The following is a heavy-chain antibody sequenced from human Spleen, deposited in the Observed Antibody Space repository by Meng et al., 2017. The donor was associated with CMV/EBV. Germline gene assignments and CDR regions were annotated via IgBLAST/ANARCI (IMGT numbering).Heavy chain of an antibody. CDR3: ARGYGMSFHSSKSYLEY. CDR2: ISHNGVT. CDR1: GGSFSGYF. V-gene: IGHV4-34*01. J-gene: IGHJ4*02. Sequence: SQTLSLTWSVYGGSFSGYFWSWSRQPSGEGLEWIGEISHNGVTNYNPSLQSRVTLSVDTSKNQVYLDLSSGTDADTAVYYCARGYGMSFHSSKSYLEYWGQGTLVTVSS. D-gene: IGHD2-2*01.